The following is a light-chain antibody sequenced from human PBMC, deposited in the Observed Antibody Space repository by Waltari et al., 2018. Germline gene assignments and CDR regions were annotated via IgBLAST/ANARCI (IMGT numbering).Light chain of an antibody. CDR2: DAS. CDR3: QQANSFPYT. Sequence: IQMTQSPSSVSAFVGDTVTITCRASQDFSTWLTWYQQKPGKAPNHLIFDASSLQRGVPSRFSGSGSGTDFTLTITSLQPEDFATYYCQQANSFPYTFGPGTKVEI. CDR1: QDFSTW. J-gene: IGKJ2*01. V-gene: IGKV1D-12*01.